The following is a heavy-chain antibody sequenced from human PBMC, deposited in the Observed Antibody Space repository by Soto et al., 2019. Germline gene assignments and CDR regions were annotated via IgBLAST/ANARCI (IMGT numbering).Heavy chain of an antibody. V-gene: IGHV4-39*01. CDR3: ARVLYAYVWRSHRHYYFDY. CDR2: IYYSGST. Sequence: SETLSLTCTVSGGSISSSSYYCEWIRQPPGKGLEWIGSIYYSGSTYYNPSLKSRVTISVDTSTNQFSLKLSSVTAADPAVYYGARVLYAYVWRSHRHYYFDYWGPGTLLTVSS. CDR1: GGSISSSSYY. D-gene: IGHD3-16*02. J-gene: IGHJ4*02.